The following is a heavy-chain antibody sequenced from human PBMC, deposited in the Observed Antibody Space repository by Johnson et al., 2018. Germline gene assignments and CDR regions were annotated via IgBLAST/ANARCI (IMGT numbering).Heavy chain of an antibody. V-gene: IGHV3-49*04. D-gene: IGHD1-26*01. Sequence: VQLGQSGGGVIHPGRSLRLTCAASGFNFGTYAMHWVRQAPGKGLEWVGFIRTKAYGGTTEYAASVKGRFTISRDDSKSIAYLQMNSLKTEDTAVYFCLSASWNWFDPWGQGTLVTVSS. CDR2: IRTKAYGGTT. J-gene: IGHJ5*02. CDR1: GFNFGTYA. CDR3: LSASWNWFDP.